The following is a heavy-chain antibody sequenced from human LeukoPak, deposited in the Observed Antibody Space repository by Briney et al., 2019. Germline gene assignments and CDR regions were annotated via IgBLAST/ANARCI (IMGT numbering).Heavy chain of an antibody. CDR1: GSTFSSYG. Sequence: QPGRSLRLSCAASGSTFSSYGMHWVRQAPGKGLEWVAVIWYDGSNKYYADSVKGRFTISRDNSKNTLYLQMNSLRAEDTAVYYCAKEKGSMSRYYFDYWGQGTLVTVSS. CDR2: IWYDGSNK. CDR3: AKEKGSMSRYYFDY. J-gene: IGHJ4*02. D-gene: IGHD3-10*01. V-gene: IGHV3-33*06.